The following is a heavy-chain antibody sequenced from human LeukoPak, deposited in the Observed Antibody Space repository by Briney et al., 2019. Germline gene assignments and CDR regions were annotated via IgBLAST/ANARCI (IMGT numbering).Heavy chain of an antibody. V-gene: IGHV3-30*04. D-gene: IGHD3-10*01. Sequence: GRSLRLSCAASGFTFSSYAMHWVRQAPGKGLEGVAVISYDGSNKYYADSVKRRFTIPRDNSKNTLYVQMNSLRAEDAAVYYCAKTMVRGVIDYYYGMDVWGQGTTVTVSS. CDR1: GFTFSSYA. CDR2: ISYDGSNK. CDR3: AKTMVRGVIDYYYGMDV. J-gene: IGHJ6*02.